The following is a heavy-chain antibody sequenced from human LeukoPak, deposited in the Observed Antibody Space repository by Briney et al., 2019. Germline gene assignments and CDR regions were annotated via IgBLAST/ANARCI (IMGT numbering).Heavy chain of an antibody. CDR1: EYTFTGYY. CDR3: ARAMASTPLAPFDF. CDR2: INPNSGGT. D-gene: IGHD5-24*01. J-gene: IGHJ4*02. V-gene: IGHV1-2*02. Sequence: GASVKVSCKASEYTFTGYYMHWVRQAPGQGLEWMGWINPNSGGTNYAQKFQGRVTMTRDTSITTAYMEVSRLISDDTAVYYCARAMASTPLAPFDFWGQGTLVTVSS.